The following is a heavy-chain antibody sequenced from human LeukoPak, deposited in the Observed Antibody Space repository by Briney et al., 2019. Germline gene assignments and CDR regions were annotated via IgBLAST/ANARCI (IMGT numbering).Heavy chain of an antibody. D-gene: IGHD2-21*01. J-gene: IGHJ1*01. CDR3: ARDSSEFRSLIPH. V-gene: IGHV1-69*13. Sequence: VASVKVSCKASGYTFTSYGISWVRQAPGQGLEWMGGIIPIFGTAKYAQKFQGRVTITADESTSTAYMELSSLRSEDTAVYYCARDSSEFRSLIPHWGQGTLVTVSS. CDR1: GYTFTSYG. CDR2: IIPIFGTA.